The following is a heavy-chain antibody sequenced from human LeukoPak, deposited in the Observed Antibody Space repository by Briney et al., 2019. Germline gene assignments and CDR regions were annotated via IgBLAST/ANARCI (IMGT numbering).Heavy chain of an antibody. Sequence: PSETLSLTCTVSDGSVSTSNYYWGWIRQPPGEGLEWIGRIYYSGTTYSNPSLKGRVTISLDTSKNQFSLKLSSVIAADTAVYYCARTSLMVVAATQGPDAFDIWGQGTMVTV. D-gene: IGHD2-15*01. CDR3: ARTSLMVVAATQGPDAFDI. CDR1: DGSVSTSNYY. J-gene: IGHJ3*02. V-gene: IGHV4-39*01. CDR2: IYYSGTT.